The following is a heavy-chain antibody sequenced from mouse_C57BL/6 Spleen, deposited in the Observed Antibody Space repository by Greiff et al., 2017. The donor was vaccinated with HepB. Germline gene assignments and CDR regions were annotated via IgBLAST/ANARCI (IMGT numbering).Heavy chain of an antibody. CDR2: IYPRSGNT. V-gene: IGHV1-81*01. CDR1: GYTFTSYG. J-gene: IGHJ2*01. CDR3: ARQGNWADY. Sequence: QVQLQQSGAELARPGASVKLSCKASGYTFTSYGISWVKQRTGQGLEWIGEIYPRSGNTYYNEKFKGKATLTADKSSSTAYMELRSLTSEDSAVYFCARQGNWADYWGQGTTLTVSS. D-gene: IGHD4-1*01.